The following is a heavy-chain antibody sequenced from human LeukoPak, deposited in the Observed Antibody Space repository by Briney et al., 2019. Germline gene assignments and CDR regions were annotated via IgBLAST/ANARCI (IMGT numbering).Heavy chain of an antibody. D-gene: IGHD6-13*01. V-gene: IGHV3-21*01. CDR2: ISSSSSYI. CDR1: GFTVSSNY. J-gene: IGHJ4*02. CDR3: AREEQQQPDY. Sequence: GGSLRLSCAASGFTVSSNYMNWVRQAPGKGLEWVSSISSSSSYIYYADSVKGRFTISRDNAKNSLYLQMNSLRAEDTAVYYCAREEQQQPDYWGQGTLVTVSS.